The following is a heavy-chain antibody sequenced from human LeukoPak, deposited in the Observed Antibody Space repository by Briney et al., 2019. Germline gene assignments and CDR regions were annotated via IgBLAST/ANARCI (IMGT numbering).Heavy chain of an antibody. CDR2: IYSGGST. CDR1: GFTVSSKY. V-gene: IGHV3-66*01. CDR3: ARGRGYDFWSGYSAVGSFDY. Sequence: GGSLRLSCAASGFTVSSKYMSWVRQAPGKGLEWVSVIYSGGSTYYADSVKGRFTISRDNSKNTLYLQMNSLRAEDTAVYYCARGRGYDFWSGYSAVGSFDYWGQGTLVTVSS. J-gene: IGHJ4*02. D-gene: IGHD3-3*01.